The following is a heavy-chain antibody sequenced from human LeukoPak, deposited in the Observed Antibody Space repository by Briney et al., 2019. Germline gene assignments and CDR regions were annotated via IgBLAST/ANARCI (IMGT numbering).Heavy chain of an antibody. V-gene: IGHV4-61*08. CDR3: ARGLYSSSWSSLYYYYYGMDV. CDR2: IYYSGST. J-gene: IGHJ6*02. CDR1: GGSISSGGYY. D-gene: IGHD6-13*01. Sequence: PSETLSLTCTVSGGSISSGGYYWSWIRQHPGKGLEWIGYIYYSGSTNYNPSLKSRVTISVDTSKNQFSLKLSSVTAADTAVYYCARGLYSSSWSSLYYYYYGMDVWGQGTTVTVSS.